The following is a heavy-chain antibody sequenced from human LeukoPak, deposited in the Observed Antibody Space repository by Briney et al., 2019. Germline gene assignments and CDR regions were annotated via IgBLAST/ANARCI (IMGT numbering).Heavy chain of an antibody. CDR2: IYYSGST. J-gene: IGHJ5*02. V-gene: IGHV4-59*01. D-gene: IGHD1-26*01. CDR1: GGSISSYY. Sequence: PSETLSLTCTVSGGSISSYYWSWIRQPPGKGLEWIGYIYYSGSTNYNPSLKSRVTISLDTSKNQFSLKLSSVTAADTAVYYCARDAIVGATNWFDPWGQGTLVTVSS. CDR3: ARDAIVGATNWFDP.